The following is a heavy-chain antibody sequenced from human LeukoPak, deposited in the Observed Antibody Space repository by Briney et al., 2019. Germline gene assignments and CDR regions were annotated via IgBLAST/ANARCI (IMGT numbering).Heavy chain of an antibody. Sequence: GGSLRLSCAASGFTFSDYWMSWMRQAPGKGLEWVANIRYDGNEKYYVDSVKGRFTISRDNAKNALYLQLNSLRVEDTAVYYCKSGGAAPGSFDYWGQGTLVTVSP. V-gene: IGHV3-7*01. CDR2: IRYDGNEK. J-gene: IGHJ4*02. CDR1: GFTFSDYW. CDR3: KSGGAAPGSFDY. D-gene: IGHD4-23*01.